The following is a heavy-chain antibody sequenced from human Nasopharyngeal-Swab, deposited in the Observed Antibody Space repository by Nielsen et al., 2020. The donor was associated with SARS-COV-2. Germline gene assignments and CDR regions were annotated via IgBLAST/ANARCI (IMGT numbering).Heavy chain of an antibody. D-gene: IGHD4-17*01. CDR2: MNPNSGNT. CDR3: AREIGDTVTIDY. V-gene: IGHV1-8*01. J-gene: IGHJ4*02. Sequence: WVRQAPGQGLEWMGWMNPNSGNTGYAQKFQGRVTMTRNTSISTAYMELSSLRSEDTAVYYCAREIGDTVTIDYWGQGTLVTVSS.